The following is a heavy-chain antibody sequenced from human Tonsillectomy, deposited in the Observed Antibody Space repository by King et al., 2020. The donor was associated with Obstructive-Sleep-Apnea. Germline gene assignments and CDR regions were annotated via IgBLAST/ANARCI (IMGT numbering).Heavy chain of an antibody. D-gene: IGHD4-23*01. V-gene: IGHV5-10-1*01. CDR1: GYSFTSSW. Sequence: VQLVESGAEVKEPGESLRISCKGSGYSFTSSWINWVRQMPGRGLEWMGRIYLSDSYTIYGPSFQGHATISADKSITTAYLQWSSLKASDTATYYCARWEESGNSGYFYYGMDVWGQGTTVTVSS. CDR2: IYLSDSYT. CDR3: ARWEESGNSGYFYYGMDV. J-gene: IGHJ6*02.